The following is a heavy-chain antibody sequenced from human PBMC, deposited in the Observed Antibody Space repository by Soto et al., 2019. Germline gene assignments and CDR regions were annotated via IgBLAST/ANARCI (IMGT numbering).Heavy chain of an antibody. CDR2: IDPSDSYT. CDR1: GYSFTSYW. Sequence: WESLKISCTGSGYSFTSYWISWVRQMPGKGLEWMGRIDPSDSYTNYSPSFQGHVTISADKSINTAYLQWSSLKASDTAMYYCASPYRYYDSSGYWAFDIWGQGTMVTVSS. CDR3: ASPYRYYDSSGYWAFDI. D-gene: IGHD3-22*01. V-gene: IGHV5-10-1*01. J-gene: IGHJ3*02.